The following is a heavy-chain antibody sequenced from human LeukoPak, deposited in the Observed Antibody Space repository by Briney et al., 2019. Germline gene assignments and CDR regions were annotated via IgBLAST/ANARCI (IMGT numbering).Heavy chain of an antibody. CDR1: GFTFTDYY. Sequence: GGSLRLSCAASGFTFTDYYMSWIRQAPGRGLEWVSYISSSTSYTNYADSVKGRFTISRDSSKNTLYLQMDSLRADDTAVYYCAKTSGGNYWGQGTLATVSS. J-gene: IGHJ4*02. D-gene: IGHD2-2*01. V-gene: IGHV3-11*03. CDR2: ISSSTSYT. CDR3: AKTSGGNY.